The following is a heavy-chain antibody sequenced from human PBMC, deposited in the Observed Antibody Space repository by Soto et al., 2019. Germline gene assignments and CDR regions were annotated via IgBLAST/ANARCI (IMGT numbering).Heavy chain of an antibody. CDR2: ISSSSSYI. CDR1: GFTFSSYS. D-gene: IGHD6-19*01. V-gene: IGHV3-21*01. J-gene: IGHJ4*02. Sequence: EVQLVESGGGLVKPGGSLRLSCAASGFTFSSYSMNWVRQAPGKGLEWVSSISSSSSYIYYADSVKGRFTISRDNAKNSLYLQGNSLRAEDTAVYYCAKHGDSSDWYGMGFDYWGQGTLVTVSS. CDR3: AKHGDSSDWYGMGFDY.